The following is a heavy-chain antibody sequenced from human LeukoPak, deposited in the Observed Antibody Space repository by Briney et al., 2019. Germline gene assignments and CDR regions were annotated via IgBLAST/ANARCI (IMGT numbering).Heavy chain of an antibody. J-gene: IGHJ4*02. D-gene: IGHD2-15*01. Sequence: PGRSLRLSCAASGFTFSSYAMHWVRQAPGKGREWVAVISYDGSNKYYADSVKGRFTISRDNSKNTLYLQMNSLRAEDTAVYYCARDRVSYCSGGSCSPNDYWGQGTLVTVSS. CDR2: ISYDGSNK. CDR1: GFTFSSYA. V-gene: IGHV3-30*04. CDR3: ARDRVSYCSGGSCSPNDY.